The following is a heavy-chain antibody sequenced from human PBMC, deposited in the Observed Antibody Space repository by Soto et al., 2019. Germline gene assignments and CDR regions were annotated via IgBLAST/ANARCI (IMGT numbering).Heavy chain of an antibody. V-gene: IGHV3-9*01. CDR1: GFTFDDYA. J-gene: IGHJ5*02. Sequence: EVQLVESGGGLVQPGRSLRLSCAAAGFTFDDYAMYWVRQAPGRGLEWVSAISWSGGHKAYADSVKGRFTISRDNAKSFLYLQMNSLRVEDSALYYCAKGGSATLITTAGTDNRFDPWGQGTLVTVSS. D-gene: IGHD6-13*01. CDR3: AKGGSATLITTAGTDNRFDP. CDR2: ISWSGGHK.